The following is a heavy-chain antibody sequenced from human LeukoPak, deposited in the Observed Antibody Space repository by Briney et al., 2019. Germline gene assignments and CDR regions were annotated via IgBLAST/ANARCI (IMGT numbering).Heavy chain of an antibody. CDR2: IKQDGSEK. CDR3: AREDYYGSSSTDY. Sequence: GGSLRLSCAASGFTFSSYWMSWVRQAPGKGLEWAANIKQDGSEKYYVDSVKGRFTISRDNAKNSLYLQMNSLRAEDTAVYYCAREDYYGSSSTDYWGQGTLVTVSS. V-gene: IGHV3-7*01. CDR1: GFTFSSYW. J-gene: IGHJ4*02. D-gene: IGHD3-10*01.